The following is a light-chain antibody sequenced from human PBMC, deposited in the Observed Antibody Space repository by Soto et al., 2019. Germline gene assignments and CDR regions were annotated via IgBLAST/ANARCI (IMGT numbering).Light chain of an antibody. CDR1: QTVSDSF. Sequence: EIVLTQSPGTLSLSPGERATLSCRASQTVSDSFLAWYQQKPGQAPRLLIHGVSNRATGIPDRFSGSGSGTDFTLTISRLEPEDFAVYYCQQYGSSPITFGQGTRLAIK. CDR2: GVS. CDR3: QQYGSSPIT. J-gene: IGKJ5*01. V-gene: IGKV3-20*01.